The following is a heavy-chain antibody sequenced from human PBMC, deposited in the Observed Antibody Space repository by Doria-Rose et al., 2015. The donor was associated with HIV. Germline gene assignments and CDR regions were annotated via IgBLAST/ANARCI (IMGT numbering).Heavy chain of an antibody. CDR1: GVSLSSPGMG. Sequence: SGPVLVKPTETLTLTCTVSGVSLSSPGMGVSWIRQPPGKALEWLANIFSDDERSYRTSLKSRLAISRDTSTSQLVLTMTDMDPVDTATDDCARIKSSRWYHKYYFDFWGQGTLVIVSA. CDR2: IFSDDER. D-gene: IGHD6-13*01. CDR3: ARIKSSRWYHKYYFDF. J-gene: IGHJ4*02. V-gene: IGHV2-26*01.